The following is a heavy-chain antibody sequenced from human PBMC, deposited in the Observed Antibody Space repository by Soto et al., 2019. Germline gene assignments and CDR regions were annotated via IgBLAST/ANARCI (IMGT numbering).Heavy chain of an antibody. CDR3: ASYRSGYQLNWLAA. Sequence: SSGAPDLTFAVCDRNWGRQSSGKGPAWVSYISSSGSTIYYADSVKGRFNISRDNAKNSLYLQINSLRAEDTAVYYWASYRSGYQLNWLAARVQGTLLTVSS. D-gene: IGHD3-22*01. CDR2: ISSSGSTI. V-gene: IGHV3-48*03. CDR1: DLTFAVCD. J-gene: IGHJ5*02.